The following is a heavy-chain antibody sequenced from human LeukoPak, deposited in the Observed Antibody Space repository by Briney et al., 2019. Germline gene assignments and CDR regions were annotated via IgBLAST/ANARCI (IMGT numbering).Heavy chain of an antibody. V-gene: IGHV4-59*01. CDR2: IYYSGST. J-gene: IGHJ4*02. CDR3: AREYGDYGFSYFDY. Sequence: SETLSLTCTVSGGSISSYYWSWIRQPPGKGLEWIGYIYYSGSTSYIPSLKSRVTISVDTSKNQFSLKLSSVTAADTAVYYCAREYGDYGFSYFDYWGQGTLVTVSS. D-gene: IGHD4-17*01. CDR1: GGSISSYY.